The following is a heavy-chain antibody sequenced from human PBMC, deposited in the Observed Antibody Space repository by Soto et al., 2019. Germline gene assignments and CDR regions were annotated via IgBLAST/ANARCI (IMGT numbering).Heavy chain of an antibody. CDR1: GGSISSYY. Sequence: SETLSLTCTVSGGSISSYYWSWIRQPPGKGLEWIGYIYYSGSTNYNPSLKSRVTISVDTSKNQFSLKLSSVTAADTAVYYCASSLERDYYYYYGMDVWGQGTTVTVSS. D-gene: IGHD1-1*01. V-gene: IGHV4-59*01. CDR2: IYYSGST. CDR3: ASSLERDYYYYYGMDV. J-gene: IGHJ6*02.